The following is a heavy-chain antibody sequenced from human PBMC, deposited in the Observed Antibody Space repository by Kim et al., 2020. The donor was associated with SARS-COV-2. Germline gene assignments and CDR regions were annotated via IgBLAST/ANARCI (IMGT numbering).Heavy chain of an antibody. Sequence: SVKVSCKASGGTFSSYAISWVRQAPGQGLEWMGGIIPIFGTANYAQKFQGRVTITADESTSTAYMELSSLRSDDTAVYYCARDRRVGAIYGMDVWGQGTTVTVSS. CDR1: GGTFSSYA. CDR2: IIPIFGTA. J-gene: IGHJ6*02. CDR3: ARDRRVGAIYGMDV. D-gene: IGHD1-26*01. V-gene: IGHV1-69*13.